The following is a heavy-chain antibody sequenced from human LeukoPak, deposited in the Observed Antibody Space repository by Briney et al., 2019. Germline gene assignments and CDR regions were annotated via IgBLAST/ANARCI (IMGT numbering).Heavy chain of an antibody. Sequence: GASVKVSCKAFGYSLTNYYVHWVRQAPGQGLEWMGEINPSGGSTSYAQKFQGRITVTRDTYTNTVYMDLSSLRSDDTATYYCARGAPTTRIGAGRFDYWGQGSLLTVAS. CDR2: INPSGGST. J-gene: IGHJ4*02. V-gene: IGHV1-46*01. CDR1: GYSLTNYY. D-gene: IGHD5-12*01. CDR3: ARGAPTTRIGAGRFDY.